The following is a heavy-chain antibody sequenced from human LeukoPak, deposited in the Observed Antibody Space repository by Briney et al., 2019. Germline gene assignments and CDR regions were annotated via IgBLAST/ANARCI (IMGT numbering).Heavy chain of an antibody. CDR3: ARVPPDGNYYYGMDV. D-gene: IGHD2-15*01. CDR1: GFTFSSYA. J-gene: IGHJ6*02. CDR2: ISYDGSNK. V-gene: IGHV3-30-3*01. Sequence: GGSLRLSCAASGFTFSSYAMHWVRQAPGKGLEWVAVISYDGSNKYYADSVKGRFTISRDNSKNTLYLQMNSLRAEDTAVYYCARVPPDGNYYYGMDVWGQGTTVTVS.